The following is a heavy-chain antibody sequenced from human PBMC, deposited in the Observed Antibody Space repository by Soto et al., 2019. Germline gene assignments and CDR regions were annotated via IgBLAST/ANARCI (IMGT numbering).Heavy chain of an antibody. Sequence: EVQLVESGEGLVQPGGSLRLSCAASGFTFSSYAMHWVRQAPGKGLEYVSAISSNGGSTYYADSVKGRFTISRDNSKNTLYLQMGSLRAEDMAVYYCARESRDGYRYFDYWGQGTLVTVSS. D-gene: IGHD5-12*01. CDR2: ISSNGGST. J-gene: IGHJ4*02. CDR1: GFTFSSYA. V-gene: IGHV3-64*02. CDR3: ARESRDGYRYFDY.